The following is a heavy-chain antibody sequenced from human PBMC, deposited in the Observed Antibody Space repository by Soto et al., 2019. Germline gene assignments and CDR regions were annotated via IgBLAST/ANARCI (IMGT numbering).Heavy chain of an antibody. CDR1: GFTFSNAW. V-gene: IGHV3-15*07. Sequence: GGSLRLSCAASGFTFSNAWMNWVRQAPGKGLEWVGRIKSKTDGGTTDYAAPVKGRFTISRDDSKNTLYLQMNSLKTEDTAVYYCTTDEAARTLDAFDIWGQGTMVTVSS. J-gene: IGHJ3*02. CDR2: IKSKTDGGTT. CDR3: TTDEAARTLDAFDI. D-gene: IGHD6-6*01.